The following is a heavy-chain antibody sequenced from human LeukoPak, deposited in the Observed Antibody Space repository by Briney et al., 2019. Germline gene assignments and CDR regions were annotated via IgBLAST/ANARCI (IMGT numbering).Heavy chain of an antibody. Sequence: ASVKVSCKASGYTFTGYYMHWVRQAPGQGLEWMGWINPNSGGTNCAQKFQGRVTMTRDTSISTAYMELSRLRSDDTAAYYCARAEGVLRYFDWLSPPFDYWGQGTLVTVSS. V-gene: IGHV1-2*02. CDR2: INPNSGGT. CDR3: ARAEGVLRYFDWLSPPFDY. CDR1: GYTFTGYY. D-gene: IGHD3-9*01. J-gene: IGHJ4*02.